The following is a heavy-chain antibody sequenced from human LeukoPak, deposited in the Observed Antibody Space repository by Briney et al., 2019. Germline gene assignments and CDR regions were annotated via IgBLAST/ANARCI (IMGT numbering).Heavy chain of an antibody. J-gene: IGHJ4*02. CDR3: ARVLALAPARFDY. D-gene: IGHD2-15*01. CDR1: GFSFSSYW. Sequence: PGGSLRLSCTASGFSFSSYWMHWVRQAPGKGLVWVSRINSDGSSTTYADSVKGRFTISRDNAKSTLYLQMNSLRAEDTALYYCARVLALAPARFDYWGQGTLVTVSS. CDR2: INSDGSST. V-gene: IGHV3-74*01.